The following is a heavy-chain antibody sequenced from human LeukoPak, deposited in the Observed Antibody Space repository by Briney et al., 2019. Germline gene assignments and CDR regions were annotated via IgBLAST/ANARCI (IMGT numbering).Heavy chain of an antibody. CDR2: IWYDGSNK. CDR1: GFTFSSYG. V-gene: IGHV3-33*03. Sequence: GGSLRLSCAASGFTFSSYGMQWVRQAPGKGLEWVAVIWYDGSNKYYADSVKGRFTISRDNAKNSLFLQMNSLRAEDTAVYYCATPPITMIRAWGQGTLVTVSS. CDR3: ATPPITMIRA. J-gene: IGHJ5*02. D-gene: IGHD3-10*01.